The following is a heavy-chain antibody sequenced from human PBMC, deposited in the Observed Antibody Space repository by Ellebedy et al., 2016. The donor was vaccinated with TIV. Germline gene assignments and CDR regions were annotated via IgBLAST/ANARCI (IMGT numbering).Heavy chain of an antibody. V-gene: IGHV3-11*04. Sequence: GESLKISXAASGFTFSDYYMSWIRQAPGKGLEWVSYISRSGSAIYYADSVKGRFTISRDNAKNSLYLQMNSLRAEDTAVYYCARDQGVRSYWGQGTLVTVSS. D-gene: IGHD3-3*01. CDR3: ARDQGVRSY. CDR1: GFTFSDYY. CDR2: ISRSGSAI. J-gene: IGHJ4*02.